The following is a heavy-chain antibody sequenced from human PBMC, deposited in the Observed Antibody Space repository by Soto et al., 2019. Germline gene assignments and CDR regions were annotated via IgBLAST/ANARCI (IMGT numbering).Heavy chain of an antibody. D-gene: IGHD3-22*01. J-gene: IGHJ4*02. Sequence: QVQLVQSGAEVKKPGSSVKVSCKASGGTFSSYTISWVRQAPGQGLEWMGRIIPILGIANYAQKFQGRVTITAXXSXSXXYMELSSLRSEDTAVYYCARELEYYYDSSGYYSDYWGQGTLVTVSS. CDR3: ARELEYYYDSSGYYSDY. CDR2: IIPILGIA. V-gene: IGHV1-69*08. CDR1: GGTFSSYT.